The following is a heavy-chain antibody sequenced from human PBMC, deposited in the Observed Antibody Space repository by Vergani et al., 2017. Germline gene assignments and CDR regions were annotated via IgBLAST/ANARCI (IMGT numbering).Heavy chain of an antibody. D-gene: IGHD1-26*01. Sequence: VQLVESGGGLVKPGGSLRLSCAASGFTFSSYGMHWVRQAPGKGLEWVAFIRYDGSHRYYADSVKGRFTISRDNSKNTLYLQMNSLRAEDTAVYYCARYSGSHLTLDYWGQGTLVTVSS. CDR3: ARYSGSHLTLDY. CDR1: GFTFSSYG. V-gene: IGHV3-30*02. CDR2: IRYDGSHR. J-gene: IGHJ4*02.